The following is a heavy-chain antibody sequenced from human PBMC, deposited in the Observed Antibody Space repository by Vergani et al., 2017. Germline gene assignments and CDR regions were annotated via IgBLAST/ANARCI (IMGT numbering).Heavy chain of an antibody. CDR1: GFTFSNAW. J-gene: IGHJ4*02. Sequence: EVQLVESGGGLVKPGGSLRLSCAASGFTFSNAWMSWVRQAPGKGLELVGRIKSKNDGGTTDYAAPVKGRITISIDDSKNTLYLQMNSLKTEDTAVYYCTTHVTPIVATGYFDYWGQGTLVTVSS. D-gene: IGHD5-12*01. V-gene: IGHV3-15*01. CDR3: TTHVTPIVATGYFDY. CDR2: IKSKNDGGTT.